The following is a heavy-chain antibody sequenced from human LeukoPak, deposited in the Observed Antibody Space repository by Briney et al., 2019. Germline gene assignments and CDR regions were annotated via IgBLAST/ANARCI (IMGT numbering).Heavy chain of an antibody. Sequence: SVKVSCKASGDTFSSYAISWVRQAPGQGLECMGGIIAIFGTADYAQKFQGRVTITTDESTSTAYMELSSLRSEDTAVYYCARETSYDILTGYYTYYFDYWGQGTLVTVSS. D-gene: IGHD3-9*01. V-gene: IGHV1-69*05. CDR3: ARETSYDILTGYYTYYFDY. J-gene: IGHJ4*02. CDR2: IIAIFGTA. CDR1: GDTFSSYA.